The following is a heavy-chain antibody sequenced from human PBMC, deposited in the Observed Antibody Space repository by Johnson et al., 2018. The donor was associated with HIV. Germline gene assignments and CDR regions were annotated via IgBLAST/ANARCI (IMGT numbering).Heavy chain of an antibody. CDR3: ARDLETGDDYVWGSYQLGAFDM. Sequence: VQLVESVGGLVQPGGSLRLSCAASAFTVSSNYMNWVRQAPGMGLEWVSLIYSGGSTYYAVSVKGRFTISRDCSKKTLYLQMNSLRAEDTAVYYCARDLETGDDYVWGSYQLGAFDMWGQGTMVTVSS. J-gene: IGHJ3*02. CDR1: AFTVSSNY. V-gene: IGHV3-53*01. CDR2: IYSGGST. D-gene: IGHD3-16*02.